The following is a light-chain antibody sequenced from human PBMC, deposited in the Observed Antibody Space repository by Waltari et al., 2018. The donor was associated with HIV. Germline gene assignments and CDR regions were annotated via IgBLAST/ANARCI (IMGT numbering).Light chain of an antibody. Sequence: QSALTQPASVSGSPGQSITISCPVTSRDVGSYNLVSWSQQHPGNAPKLRIYEVSKRPSGVSNRFSGSKSGNTASLTISGLQAEDEADYYCCSYAGSSSYVFGTGTKVTVL. CDR2: EVS. CDR3: CSYAGSSSYV. V-gene: IGLV2-23*02. CDR1: SRDVGSYNL. J-gene: IGLJ1*01.